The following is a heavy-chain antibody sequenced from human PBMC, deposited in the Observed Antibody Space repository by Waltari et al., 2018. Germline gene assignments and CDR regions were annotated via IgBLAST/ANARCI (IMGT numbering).Heavy chain of an antibody. CDR1: GFTFSSYA. Sequence: EVQLLESGGGLVQPGGSLRLSCAASGFTFSSYAMSWVRQAPGKGLEWVSAIIGRCGSTYYADSLKGRFTISRDNSKNTLYLQMNSLRAEDTAVYYCAKDSRWGSGFFDYWGQGTLVTVSS. CDR2: IIGRCGST. D-gene: IGHD6-19*01. J-gene: IGHJ4*02. CDR3: AKDSRWGSGFFDY. V-gene: IGHV3-23*01.